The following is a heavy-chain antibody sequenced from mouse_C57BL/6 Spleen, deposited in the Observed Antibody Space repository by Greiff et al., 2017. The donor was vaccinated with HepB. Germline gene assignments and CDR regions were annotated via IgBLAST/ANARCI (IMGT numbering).Heavy chain of an antibody. J-gene: IGHJ2*01. V-gene: IGHV1-61*01. D-gene: IGHD3-3*01. CDR1: GYTFTSYW. CDR2: IYPSDSET. CDR3: ARGLGRGCFDY. Sequence: QVQLKQPGAELVRPGSSVKLSCKASGYTFTSYWMDWVKQRPGQGLEWIGNIYPSDSETHYNQKFKDQVTLTVDKSSSTAYMQLSSLTSEDSAVYYCARGLGRGCFDYWGQGTTLTVSS.